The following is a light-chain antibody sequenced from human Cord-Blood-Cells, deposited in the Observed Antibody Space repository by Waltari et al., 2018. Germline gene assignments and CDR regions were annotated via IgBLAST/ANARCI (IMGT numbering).Light chain of an antibody. Sequence: EIVMTQSPATLSVSPGERATLSCRASQRVSSNLAWYQQKPGQAPGLLIYGASTRATGIPARFSGSGSGTEFTLTISSLQSEDFAVYYCQQYNNWPPWTFGQGTKVEIK. CDR3: QQYNNWPPWT. CDR2: GAS. V-gene: IGKV3-15*01. J-gene: IGKJ1*01. CDR1: QRVSSN.